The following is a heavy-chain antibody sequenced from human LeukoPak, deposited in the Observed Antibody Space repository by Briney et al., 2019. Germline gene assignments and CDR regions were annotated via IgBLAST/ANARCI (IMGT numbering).Heavy chain of an antibody. D-gene: IGHD3-22*01. CDR1: GYTFTSYA. J-gene: IGHJ6*02. CDR3: AMNTNYYDRSFYGMDV. V-gene: IGHV7-4-1*02. CDR2: INTNTGNP. Sequence: GASVKVSCKASGYTFTSYATNWVRQAPGQGLEWMGWINTNTGNPTYAQGFTGRFVFSLDTSVSTAYLQISSLKAEDTAVYYCAMNTNYYDRSFYGMDVWGQGTTVTVSS.